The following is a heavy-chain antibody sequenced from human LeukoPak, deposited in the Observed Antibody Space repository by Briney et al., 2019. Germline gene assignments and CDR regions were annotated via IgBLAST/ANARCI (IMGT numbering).Heavy chain of an antibody. Sequence: SETLSLTCTVSGGSISSSSYYWGWIRQPPGKGLEWIGSIYYSGSTYYNPSPKSRITISVDTSKNQFSLKLSSVTAADTAVYYCARQGVEMATITASGYYFDYWGQGTLVTVSS. CDR1: GGSISSSSYY. D-gene: IGHD5-24*01. V-gene: IGHV4-39*01. CDR3: ARQGVEMATITASGYYFDY. J-gene: IGHJ4*02. CDR2: IYYSGST.